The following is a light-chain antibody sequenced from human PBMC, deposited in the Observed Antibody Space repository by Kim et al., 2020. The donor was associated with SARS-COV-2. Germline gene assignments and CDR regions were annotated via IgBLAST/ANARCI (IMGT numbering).Light chain of an antibody. Sequence: SPGERATLSCRASQSVSSSYLAWYQQKPGQAPRLLIYDASRRATGIPDRFSGSGSGTDFTLTISRLEPEDFAVYYCQQYGSSPRTFGQGTKVDIK. CDR3: QQYGSSPRT. CDR2: DAS. V-gene: IGKV3-20*01. J-gene: IGKJ1*01. CDR1: QSVSSSY.